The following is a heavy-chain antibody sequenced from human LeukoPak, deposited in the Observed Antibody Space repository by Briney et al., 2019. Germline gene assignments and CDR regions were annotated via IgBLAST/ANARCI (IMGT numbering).Heavy chain of an antibody. CDR2: IIPIFGTA. Sequence: SVKVSCKASGGTFSSYAISWVRQAPGRGLEWMGGIIPIFGTANYAQKFQGRVTITADESTSTAYMELSSLRSEDTAVYYCARDPGIGPNWFDPWGQGTLVTVSS. J-gene: IGHJ5*02. CDR1: GGTFSSYA. V-gene: IGHV1-69*13. CDR3: ARDPGIGPNWFDP. D-gene: IGHD6-13*01.